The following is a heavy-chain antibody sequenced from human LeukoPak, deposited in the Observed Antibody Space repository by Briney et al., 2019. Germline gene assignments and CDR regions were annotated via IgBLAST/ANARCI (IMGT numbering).Heavy chain of an antibody. CDR2: ISSSSSYI. J-gene: IGHJ6*02. CDR1: GFTFSSCS. V-gene: IGHV3-21*01. D-gene: IGHD6-13*01. Sequence: GGSLRLSCAASGFTFSSCSMNWVRQAPGKGLEWVSSISSSSSYIYYADSVKGRFSISRENAKNTLYLQLNIMRAEDTDAYYCARNRAKMAAGSLCVDVWGQGTTVTVSS. CDR3: ARNRAKMAAGSLCVDV.